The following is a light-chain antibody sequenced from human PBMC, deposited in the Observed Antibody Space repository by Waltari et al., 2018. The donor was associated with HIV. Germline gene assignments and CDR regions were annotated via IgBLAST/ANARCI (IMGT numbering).Light chain of an antibody. CDR2: DTT. CDR1: TGPVTTGHY. CDR3: FLAYKGARV. V-gene: IGLV7-46*01. J-gene: IGLJ3*02. Sequence: QAVVTQEPSLTVSPGGTVTLTCESSTGPVTTGHYPYWLQQRPGHPPMTLIFDTTQKHSGTPARCSGSRLGGKAALTLSGAQPDDEAEYDCFLAYKGARVFGGGTRVTVL.